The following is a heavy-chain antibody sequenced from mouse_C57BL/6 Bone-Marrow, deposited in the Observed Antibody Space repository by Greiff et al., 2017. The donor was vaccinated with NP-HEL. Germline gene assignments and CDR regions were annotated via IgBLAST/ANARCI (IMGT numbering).Heavy chain of an antibody. CDR3: TTSRNCYWDFDV. CDR2: IDPENGDT. Sequence: VQLQQSGAELVRPGASVKLSCTASGFNIKDDYMHWVKQRPEQGLEWIGWIDPENGDTEYASKFQGKATITADTSSNTAYLQLSSLTSEDTAVYYCTTSRNCYWDFDVWGTGTTVTVSS. D-gene: IGHD2-1*01. CDR1: GFNIKDDY. J-gene: IGHJ1*03. V-gene: IGHV14-4*01.